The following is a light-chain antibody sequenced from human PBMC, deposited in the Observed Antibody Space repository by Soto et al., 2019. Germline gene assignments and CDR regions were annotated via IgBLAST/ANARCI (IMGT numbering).Light chain of an antibody. CDR2: GAS. CDR3: QQNGSSPRT. J-gene: IGKJ2*01. CDR1: QSVSSSY. V-gene: IGKV3-20*01. Sequence: EIVLTPSPGTLSLSPGERATLSCRASQSVSSSYLAWYQQKPGQAPRLLIYGASSRATGIPDRFSGSGSGTDFTRTISRLEPEDFAVYYCQQNGSSPRTFGQGTKLEIK.